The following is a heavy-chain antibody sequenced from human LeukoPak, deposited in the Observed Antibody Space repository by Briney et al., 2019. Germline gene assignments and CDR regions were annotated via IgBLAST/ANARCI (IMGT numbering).Heavy chain of an antibody. CDR1: GDSISSGDYY. D-gene: IGHD4-23*01. Sequence: PSQTLPLTCTVSGDSISSGDYYWSWIRQPAGKGLEWIGRISSSGSTNYNPSLKSRVTISVDTSKNQFSLKLSSVTAADTAVYYCATLTGGDDAFDIWGQGTMVTVSS. CDR3: ATLTGGDDAFDI. J-gene: IGHJ3*02. V-gene: IGHV4-61*02. CDR2: ISSSGST.